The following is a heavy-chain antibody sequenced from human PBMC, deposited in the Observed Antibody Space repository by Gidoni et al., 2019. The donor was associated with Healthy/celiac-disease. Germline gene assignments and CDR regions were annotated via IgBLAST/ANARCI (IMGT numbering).Heavy chain of an antibody. D-gene: IGHD2-15*01. CDR2: INHSGST. V-gene: IGHV4-34*01. CDR3: ARESRHCSGGSCYSAVFDY. J-gene: IGHJ4*02. CDR1: GGSFSGYY. Sequence: QVQLQQWGAGLLKPSETLSLTCAVYGGSFSGYYWSWIRQPPGKGLEWIGEINHSGSTNYNPSLKSRVTISVDTSKNQFSLKLSSVTAADTAVYYCARESRHCSGGSCYSAVFDYWGQGTLVTVSS.